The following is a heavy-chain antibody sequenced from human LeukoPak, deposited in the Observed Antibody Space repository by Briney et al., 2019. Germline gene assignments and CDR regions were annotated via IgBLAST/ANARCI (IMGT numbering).Heavy chain of an antibody. V-gene: IGHV3-23*01. CDR3: ASHEGRITMIVVVIQS. Sequence: GGSLRLSCAASGFTFCSYAMSWVRQAPGKGLEWVSAISGSGGSTYYADSVKGRFTISRDNSKNTLYLQMNSLRAEDTAVYYCASHEGRITMIVVVIQSWGQGTLVTVSS. D-gene: IGHD3-22*01. CDR1: GFTFCSYA. J-gene: IGHJ4*02. CDR2: ISGSGGST.